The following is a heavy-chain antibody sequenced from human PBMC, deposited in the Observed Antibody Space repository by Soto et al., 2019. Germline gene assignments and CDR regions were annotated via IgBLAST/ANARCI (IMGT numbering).Heavy chain of an antibody. CDR1: GFTFSSYA. V-gene: IGHV3-30-3*01. J-gene: IGHJ4*02. D-gene: IGHD3-10*01. Sequence: GGSLRLSCAASGFTFSSYAMHWVRQAPGKGLEWVAVISYDGSNKYYADSVKGRFTISRDNSKNTLYLQMNSLRAEDTAVYYCARAEYYFDYWGQGTLVTVSS. CDR2: ISYDGSNK. CDR3: ARAEYYFDY.